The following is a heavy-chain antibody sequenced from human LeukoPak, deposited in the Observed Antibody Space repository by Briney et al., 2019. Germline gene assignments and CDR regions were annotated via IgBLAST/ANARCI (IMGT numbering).Heavy chain of an antibody. CDR3: ARGAVTPYFDY. CDR2: ISSSSSYI. Sequence: PGGSLRLSCAASGFTFSSYAMSWVRQAPGKGLEWVSSISSSSSYIYYADSVKGRFTISRDNAKNSLYLQMNSLRAEDTAVYYCARGAVTPYFDYWGQGTLVTVSS. CDR1: GFTFSSYA. D-gene: IGHD4-11*01. J-gene: IGHJ4*02. V-gene: IGHV3-21*01.